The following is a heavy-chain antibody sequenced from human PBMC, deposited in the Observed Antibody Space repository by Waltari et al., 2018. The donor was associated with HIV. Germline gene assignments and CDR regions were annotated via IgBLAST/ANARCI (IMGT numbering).Heavy chain of an antibody. Sequence: QVHLVESGGGVVQPGRSLRLSCAASGFTFSSYALHWVRQAPGKGLDWVALISYDVSNKYYADSVKVRFTISRDNSKTTLYLQMNSLRAEDTSVYYCARDTGYCSFGSCSYNWLDPWGQGTLVSVSS. D-gene: IGHD2-15*01. CDR1: GFTFSSYA. J-gene: IGHJ5*02. CDR3: ARDTGYCSFGSCSYNWLDP. V-gene: IGHV3-30*01. CDR2: ISYDVSNK.